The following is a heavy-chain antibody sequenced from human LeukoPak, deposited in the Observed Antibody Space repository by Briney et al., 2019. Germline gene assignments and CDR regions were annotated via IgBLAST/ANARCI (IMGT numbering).Heavy chain of an antibody. CDR3: ARDQDSSGWDAFDI. D-gene: IGHD3-22*01. Sequence: GGSLRLSWAASGFTVSSNYMSWVRQAPGKGLEWVSVIYSGGSTYYADSVKGRFTISRDNSKNTLYLQMNSLRAEDTAVYYCARDQDSSGWDAFDIWGQGTMVTVSS. V-gene: IGHV3-66*02. CDR2: IYSGGST. J-gene: IGHJ3*02. CDR1: GFTVSSNY.